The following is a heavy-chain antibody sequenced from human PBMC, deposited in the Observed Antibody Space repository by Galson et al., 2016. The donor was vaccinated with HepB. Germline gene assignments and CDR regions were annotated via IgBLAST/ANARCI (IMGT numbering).Heavy chain of an antibody. CDR1: GFTLKDYN. CDR2: ISSSGRDI. J-gene: IGHJ4*02. V-gene: IGHV3-21*01. D-gene: IGHD4-17*01. Sequence: SLRLSCAVSGFTLKDYNINWVRQAPGKGLEWVSYISSSGRDIQYAGTVKGRSTSSRDNAKNSLLLQMNSLRVEDTAVYYCARDSGDWDSGYYRSFDYWGQGTLVTVSS. CDR3: ARDSGDWDSGYYRSFDY.